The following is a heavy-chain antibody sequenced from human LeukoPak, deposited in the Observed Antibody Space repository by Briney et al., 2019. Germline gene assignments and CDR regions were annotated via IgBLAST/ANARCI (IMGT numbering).Heavy chain of an antibody. Sequence: GGSLRLSCAASGFTFSDYYMSWIRQGPGKGLEWLSYISSSSSYTNYADSVKGRFTISRDNAKNSLYLQMNSLRAEDTAVYYCARISGSYVFDYWGQGTLVTVSS. J-gene: IGHJ4*02. CDR1: GFTFSDYY. V-gene: IGHV3-11*03. CDR2: ISSSSSYT. D-gene: IGHD1-26*01. CDR3: ARISGSYVFDY.